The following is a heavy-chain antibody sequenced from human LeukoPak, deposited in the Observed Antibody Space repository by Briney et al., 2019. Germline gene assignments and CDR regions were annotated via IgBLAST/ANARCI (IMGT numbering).Heavy chain of an antibody. J-gene: IGHJ6*03. Sequence: ASVKVSCKASGGTFSNYAVSWVRQAPGQGLEWMGGIIPVFEKPNYARKFQDRVTITADESTATAYMELSSLTSEDTAIYFCARLGHCGETNCYSDFYYMDVWGKGTTVIVSS. CDR2: IIPVFEKP. V-gene: IGHV1-69*13. CDR3: ARLGHCGETNCYSDFYYMDV. D-gene: IGHD2-21*01. CDR1: GGTFSNYA.